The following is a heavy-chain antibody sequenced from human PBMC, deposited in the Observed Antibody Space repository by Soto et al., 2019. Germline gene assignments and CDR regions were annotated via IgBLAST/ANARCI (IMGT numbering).Heavy chain of an antibody. V-gene: IGHV1-2*04. Sequence: ASVKVSCKASGYTFTGYYMHWVRQAPRQGLEWMGWINPNSGGTNYAQKFQGWVTMTRDTSINTAYMELSRLGSDDTAVYYCAREKGYSGYDSVLGYWGQGTLVTVSS. CDR1: GYTFTGYY. CDR3: AREKGYSGYDSVLGY. CDR2: INPNSGGT. D-gene: IGHD5-12*01. J-gene: IGHJ4*02.